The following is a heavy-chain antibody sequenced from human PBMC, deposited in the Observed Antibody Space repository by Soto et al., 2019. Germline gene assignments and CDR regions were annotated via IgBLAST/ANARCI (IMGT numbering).Heavy chain of an antibody. CDR2: IYYSGST. D-gene: IGHD3-10*01. V-gene: IGHV4-61*08. CDR1: GGSISSGGYY. Sequence: SETLSLTCTVSGGSISSGGYYWSWIRQHPGKGLEWIGYIYYSGSTNYNPSLKSRVTISVDTSKNQFSLKLSSVTAADTAVYYCARLGGRGTSYGSGSCDAFDIWGQGTMVTVSS. J-gene: IGHJ3*02. CDR3: ARLGGRGTSYGSGSCDAFDI.